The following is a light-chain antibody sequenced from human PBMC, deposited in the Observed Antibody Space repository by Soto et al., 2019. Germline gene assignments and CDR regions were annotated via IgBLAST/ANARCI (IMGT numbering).Light chain of an antibody. Sequence: DIQMTPSPSTLSASVGDRFTITCRSSQSISSWLAWYQQKPGKAPKLLIYDASSLESGVPSRFSGSGSGTEFTLTISSLQPDDFATYYCQQYNSYSWTFGQGTKVDI. CDR2: DAS. CDR1: QSISSW. V-gene: IGKV1-5*01. J-gene: IGKJ1*01. CDR3: QQYNSYSWT.